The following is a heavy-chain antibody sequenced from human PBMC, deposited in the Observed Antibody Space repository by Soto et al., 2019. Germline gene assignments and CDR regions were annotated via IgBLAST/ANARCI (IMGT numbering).Heavy chain of an antibody. CDR3: ARYYYDSSGYFGPDF. D-gene: IGHD3-22*01. V-gene: IGHV1-3*01. CDR2: INAGNGNT. J-gene: IGHJ4*02. CDR1: GYTFTIYA. Sequence: ASVKVSCKASGYTFTIYAMHWVRQAPGQRLEWMGWINAGNGNTKYSQKFQGRVTITRDTSASTAYMELSSLRSEDTAVYYCARYYYDSSGYFGPDFWGQGTLVTVSS.